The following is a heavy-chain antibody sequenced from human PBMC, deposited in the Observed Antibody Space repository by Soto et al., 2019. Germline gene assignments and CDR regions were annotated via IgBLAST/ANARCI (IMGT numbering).Heavy chain of an antibody. CDR1: GGSITSNW. CDR3: ARHIAVSGTRGFDH. J-gene: IGHJ4*02. V-gene: IGHV4-4*02. D-gene: IGHD2-21*01. Sequence: QVQLQESGPGLMKPSGTLSLTCAVSGGSITSNWWSWVRHPPGKGLEWIAEIFHTGSANYNPSLMSRLTISMDKSKNRLSLNLNSVTAADTAVYYCARHIAVSGTRGFDHWGQGTLVTVSS. CDR2: IFHTGSA.